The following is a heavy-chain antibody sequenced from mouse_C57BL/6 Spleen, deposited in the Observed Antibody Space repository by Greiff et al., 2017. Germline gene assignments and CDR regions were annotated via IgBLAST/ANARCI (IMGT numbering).Heavy chain of an antibody. V-gene: IGHV5-4*01. CDR3: ARDNDYDYSAWFAY. CDR2: ISDGGSYT. D-gene: IGHD2-4*01. J-gene: IGHJ3*01. CDR1: GFTFSSYA. Sequence: EVKLMESGGGLVKPGGSLKLSCAASGFTFSSYAMSWVRPTPEKRLEWVATISDGGSYTYYPDNVKGRFTISRDNAKNNLYLQMSHLKSEDTAMYYCARDNDYDYSAWFAYWGQGTLVTVSA.